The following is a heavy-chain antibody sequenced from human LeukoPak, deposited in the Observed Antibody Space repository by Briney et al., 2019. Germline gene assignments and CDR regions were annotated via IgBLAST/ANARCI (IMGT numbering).Heavy chain of an antibody. D-gene: IGHD4-17*01. CDR3: AMRVACGDFIYS. CDR2: IIPLFATL. V-gene: IGHV1-69*05. J-gene: IGHJ4*02. Sequence: GSSVKVSCQASGGVFSRYAVSWVRQAPRQGLEWMARIIPLFATLNYAQKFQGRVTISTNESTNTAYMELNSLRSDDTAVYYCAMRVACGDFIYSWGQGTRVTVSS. CDR1: GGVFSRYA.